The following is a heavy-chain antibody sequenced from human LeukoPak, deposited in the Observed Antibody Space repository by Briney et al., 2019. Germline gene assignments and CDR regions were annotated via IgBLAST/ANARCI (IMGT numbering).Heavy chain of an antibody. Sequence: SETLSLTCTVSAGSISSGGYYWSWIRQHPGKGLEWIVYIYYSGSTYYNPSLKSRVTISVDTSKNQFSLKLSSVTAADTAVYYCAREFGRYCSSTSCYTGWFDPWGQGTLVTVSS. V-gene: IGHV4-31*03. CDR2: IYYSGST. CDR3: AREFGRYCSSTSCYTGWFDP. D-gene: IGHD2-2*02. J-gene: IGHJ5*02. CDR1: AGSISSGGYY.